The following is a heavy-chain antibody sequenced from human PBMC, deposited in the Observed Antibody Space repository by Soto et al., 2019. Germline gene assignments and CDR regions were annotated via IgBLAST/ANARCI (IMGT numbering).Heavy chain of an antibody. Sequence: SETLSLTCTVSGYSIITGSYWGFIRQPPGKGLEWIGSMYFTGSTYYNPSLKSRVTMSVDTSQNQLSLKLTSVTAADTAVYYCARDLNYGLYYFDYWGQGTLVTVSS. J-gene: IGHJ4*02. CDR1: GYSIITGSY. V-gene: IGHV4-38-2*02. CDR3: ARDLNYGLYYFDY. D-gene: IGHD3-10*01. CDR2: MYFTGST.